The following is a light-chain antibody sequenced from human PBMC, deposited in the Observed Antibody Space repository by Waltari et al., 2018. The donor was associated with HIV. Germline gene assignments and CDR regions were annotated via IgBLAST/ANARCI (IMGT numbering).Light chain of an antibody. CDR3: SVWDASLSVQV. Sequence: QSVLIQSPSMSGTPGQSITISCSGSNSNIGKNGVYWHQQFPGTAPKVLISSNNRSPSGVPDRFSCSKSGTSASLAISGLRSEDEADYYCSVWDASLSVQVFGGGTKLTVL. CDR1: NSNIGKNG. CDR2: SNN. J-gene: IGLJ3*02. V-gene: IGLV1-47*01.